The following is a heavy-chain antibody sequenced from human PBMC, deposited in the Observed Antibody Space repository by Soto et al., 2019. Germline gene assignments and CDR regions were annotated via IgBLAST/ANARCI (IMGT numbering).Heavy chain of an antibody. D-gene: IGHD5-18*01. Sequence: PSETLSLTCTVSGGSISSSSYYWGWIRQPPGKGLEWIGSIYYSGSTYYNPSLKSRVTISVDTSKNQFSLKLSSVTAAETAVYYGAPITARVTFDYWGQETWSPSPQ. CDR1: GGSISSSSYY. V-gene: IGHV4-39*01. CDR2: IYYSGST. CDR3: APITARVTFDY. J-gene: IGHJ4*01.